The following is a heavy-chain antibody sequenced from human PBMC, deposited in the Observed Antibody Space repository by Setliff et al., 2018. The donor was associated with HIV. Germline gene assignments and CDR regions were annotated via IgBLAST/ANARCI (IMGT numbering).Heavy chain of an antibody. CDR1: GFTFSDYY. D-gene: IGHD2-21*01. V-gene: IGHV3-11*04. CDR3: ATDPRRLSY. CDR2: VSVSGTDI. Sequence: SGGSGFTFSDYYMSWVRPAPGKGLEWLSYVSVSGTDIKYADSVKGRFTISRDNAKNSLYLQMNSLRAEDTAVYYCATDPRRLSYWGQGTLVTVSS. J-gene: IGHJ4*02.